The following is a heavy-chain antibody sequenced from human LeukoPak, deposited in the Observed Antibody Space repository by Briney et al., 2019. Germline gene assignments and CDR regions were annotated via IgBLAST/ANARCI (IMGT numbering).Heavy chain of an antibody. Sequence: GGSLRLSCAASGFTFSSYAMSWVRQAPGKGLEWVSGISGSGGSTYYADSVKGRFTISRDNSRNTLYLQMNSPRAEDTAVYYCAKETQQPKLFDYWGQGTLVTVSS. V-gene: IGHV3-23*01. CDR2: ISGSGGST. J-gene: IGHJ4*02. CDR3: AKETQQPKLFDY. CDR1: GFTFSSYA. D-gene: IGHD6-13*01.